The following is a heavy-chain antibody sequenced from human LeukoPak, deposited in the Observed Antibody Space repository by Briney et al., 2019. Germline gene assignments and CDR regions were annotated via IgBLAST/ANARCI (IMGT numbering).Heavy chain of an antibody. CDR3: ATEEGSDY. Sequence: GRSLRLSCAASGFTFSTYGMHWVRQAPGKGLEWLAFIRYDGSTKYYADSVKGRFTISRDNSKNTLYLQMNSLRAEDTAVYYCATEEGSDYWGQGTLVTVSS. CDR2: IRYDGSTK. V-gene: IGHV3-30*02. CDR1: GFTFSTYG. D-gene: IGHD3-10*01. J-gene: IGHJ4*02.